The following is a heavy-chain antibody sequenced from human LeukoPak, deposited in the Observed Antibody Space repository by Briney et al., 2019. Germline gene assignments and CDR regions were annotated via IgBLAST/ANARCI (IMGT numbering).Heavy chain of an antibody. CDR1: GYTFTSYG. Sequence: ASVKVSCKASGYTFTSYGISWVRQAPGQGLEWMGWIRAYNGNANYAQKLQGRVTMTTDTSTSTAYMELRSLRSDDTAVYYCARSSLSELHSWFDPWGQGTLVTVSS. CDR2: IRAYNGNA. D-gene: IGHD1-26*01. CDR3: ARSSLSELHSWFDP. J-gene: IGHJ5*02. V-gene: IGHV1-18*01.